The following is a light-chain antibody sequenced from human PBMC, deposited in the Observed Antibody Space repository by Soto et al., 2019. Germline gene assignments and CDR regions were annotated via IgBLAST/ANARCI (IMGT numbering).Light chain of an antibody. J-gene: IGLJ1*01. CDR3: CSYAGSYFYV. CDR2: DVI. Sequence: QLVLTQPRSVSGSPGQSVTISCTGTSSDVGGYNYVSWYQQHPGKAPKLMIYDVIKRPSGVPDRFAGSKSGNSASLTISGLQAEDEADYYCCSYAGSYFYVFGTGTKVTVL. V-gene: IGLV2-11*01. CDR1: SSDVGGYNY.